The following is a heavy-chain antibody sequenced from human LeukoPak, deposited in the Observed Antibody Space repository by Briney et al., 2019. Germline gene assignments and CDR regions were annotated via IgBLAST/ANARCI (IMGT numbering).Heavy chain of an antibody. CDR1: GFTFSSLA. CDR2: LSGRGGGE. V-gene: IGHV3-23*01. Sequence: PGGSLRLSCAASGFTFSSLALSWVRQPPGKGLEWVSGLSGRGGGEYYAVAVTGRLTLSRDTCAHTPYLQMNSLIAADTGVYFCAKAPAASSYHFDYSGHEILVTVSS. J-gene: IGHJ4*01. D-gene: IGHD6-6*01. CDR3: AKAPAASSYHFDY.